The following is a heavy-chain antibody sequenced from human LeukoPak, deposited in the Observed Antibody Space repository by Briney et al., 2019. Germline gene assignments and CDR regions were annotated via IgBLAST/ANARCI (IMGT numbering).Heavy chain of an antibody. CDR3: ARAVAGDFDS. CDR2: MYHSGST. CDR1: DYSINNGCY. D-gene: IGHD6-19*01. Sequence: SETLSLTCAVSDYSINNGCYWGWIRQPPGKGLEWIGSMYHSGSTYYNPPLKSRVTISVDTSKNQFSLKLSSVTAADTAMYYCARAVAGDFDSWGQGTLVTVSS. J-gene: IGHJ4*02. V-gene: IGHV4-38-2*01.